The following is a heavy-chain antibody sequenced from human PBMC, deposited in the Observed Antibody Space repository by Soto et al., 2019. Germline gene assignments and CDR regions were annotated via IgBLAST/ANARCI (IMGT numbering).Heavy chain of an antibody. D-gene: IGHD3-16*01. V-gene: IGHV3-23*01. J-gene: IGHJ4*02. CDR1: GFTISSYV. Sequence: EVQLLESGEGLIEPGGSLRLSCAASGFTISSYVMSWVRQAPGKGLEWVSSISGSGGSTYYADSVKGRFTISRDNSKNTLYLQMNSLRAVDTAVYYCAKDGGSRQQPDYWGQGTLVTVSS. CDR2: ISGSGGST. CDR3: AKDGGSRQQPDY.